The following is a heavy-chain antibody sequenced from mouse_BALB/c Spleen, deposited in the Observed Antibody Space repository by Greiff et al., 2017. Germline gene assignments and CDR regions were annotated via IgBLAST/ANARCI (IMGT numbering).Heavy chain of an antibody. CDR3: ARDRDYGSSRYYFDY. CDR1: GFTFSSYG. D-gene: IGHD1-1*01. V-gene: IGHV5-6-3*01. Sequence: EVMLVESGGGLVQPGGSLKLSCAASGFTFSSYGMSWVRQTPDKRLELVATINSNGGSTYYPDSVKGRFTISRDNAKNTLYLQMSSLKSEDTAMYYCARDRDYGSSRYYFDYWGQGTTLTVSA. CDR2: INSNGGST. J-gene: IGHJ2*01.